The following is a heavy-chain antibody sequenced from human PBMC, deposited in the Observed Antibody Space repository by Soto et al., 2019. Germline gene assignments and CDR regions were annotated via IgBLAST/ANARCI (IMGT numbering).Heavy chain of an antibody. J-gene: IGHJ4*02. D-gene: IGHD6-19*01. CDR1: GYPFTTYG. V-gene: IGHV1-18*01. CDR3: ARDSSGFSPYYFDY. Sequence: VWTGPEVKKPGASVKVSCKASGYPFTTYGFNWVRQAPEQGLEWMGWISAFNGNTNYAQKLQGRVTMTTDRSTSTAYMELRSLESDDTAVYYCARDSSGFSPYYFDYWGQGTLVTVSS. CDR2: ISAFNGNT.